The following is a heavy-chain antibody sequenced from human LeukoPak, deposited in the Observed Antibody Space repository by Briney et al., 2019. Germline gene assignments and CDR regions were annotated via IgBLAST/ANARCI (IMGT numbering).Heavy chain of an antibody. Sequence: GGSLRLPCAASGFTFSNYWMSWVRQAPGKGLEWVSAISGSGGSTYYADSVKGRFTISRDNSKNTLYLQMNSLRAEDTAVYYCAKLSGYCSGGSCSTPYYFDYWGQGTLVTVSS. V-gene: IGHV3-23*01. CDR2: ISGSGGST. CDR3: AKLSGYCSGGSCSTPYYFDY. J-gene: IGHJ4*02. CDR1: GFTFSNYW. D-gene: IGHD2-15*01.